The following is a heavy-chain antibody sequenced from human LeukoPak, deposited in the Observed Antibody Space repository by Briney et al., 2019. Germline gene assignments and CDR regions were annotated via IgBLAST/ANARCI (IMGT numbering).Heavy chain of an antibody. V-gene: IGHV4-38-2*01. J-gene: IGHJ4*02. D-gene: IGHD3-3*01. Sequence: PSETLSLTCAVSGYSISSGYYWGWIRQPPGKGLEWIGSIYHSGSTYYNPSLKSRVTISVDTSKNQFSLKLSSVTAADTAVYYCARGYYDFWSAPFDYWGQGTLVTVSS. CDR3: ARGYYDFWSAPFDY. CDR1: GYSISSGYY. CDR2: IYHSGST.